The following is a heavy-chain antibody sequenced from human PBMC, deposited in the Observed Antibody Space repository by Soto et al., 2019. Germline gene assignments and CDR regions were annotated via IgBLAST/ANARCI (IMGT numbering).Heavy chain of an antibody. V-gene: IGHV1-69*12. CDR1: GGTFSSYA. Sequence: QVQLVQSGAEVKKPGSSVKVSCKASGGTFSSYAISWVRQAPGQGLEWMGGIIPIFGTANYAQKFQGRVTITAXXSXSXXYMELSSLRSEDTAVYYCARDRSTAMVDYYYGMDVWGQGTTVTVSS. CDR3: ARDRSTAMVDYYYGMDV. CDR2: IIPIFGTA. J-gene: IGHJ6*02. D-gene: IGHD5-18*01.